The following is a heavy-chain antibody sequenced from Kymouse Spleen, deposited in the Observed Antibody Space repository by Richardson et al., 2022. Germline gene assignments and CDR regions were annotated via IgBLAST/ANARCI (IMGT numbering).Heavy chain of an antibody. J-gene: IGHJ3*02. CDR2: INHSGST. Sequence: QVQLQQWGAGLLKPSETLSLTCAVYGGSFSGYYWSWIRQPPGKGLEWIGEINHSGSTNYNPSLKSRVTISVDTSKNQFSLKLSSVTAADTAVYYCAGITMVRGVPDAFDIWGQGTMVTVSS. CDR3: AGITMVRGVPDAFDI. CDR1: GGSFSGYY. D-gene: IGHD3-10*01. V-gene: IGHV4-34*01.